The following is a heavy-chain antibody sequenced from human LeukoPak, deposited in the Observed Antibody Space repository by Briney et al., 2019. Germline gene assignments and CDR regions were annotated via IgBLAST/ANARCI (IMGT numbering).Heavy chain of an antibody. V-gene: IGHV4-31*03. CDR3: ARDNVPYDILTGCVSWFDP. D-gene: IGHD3-9*01. Sequence: PSQTLSLTCTVSGGSISSGGYYWSWIRQHPGKGLEWIGYIYYSGSTYYNPSLKSRVTISVDTSKNQFSLKLSSVTAADTAVYYCARDNVPYDILTGCVSWFDPWGQGTLVTVSS. CDR1: GGSISSGGYY. J-gene: IGHJ5*02. CDR2: IYYSGST.